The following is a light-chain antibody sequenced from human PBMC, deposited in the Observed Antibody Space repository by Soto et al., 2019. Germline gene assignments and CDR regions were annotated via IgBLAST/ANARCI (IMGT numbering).Light chain of an antibody. Sequence: DIQMTQSPSSLSASVGDRVTITCQASQDISNYLNWYQQKPGKAPKLLVYGASSLETGVPSRFRGSGSATDFTFTISSLQPEDIATYYCQHYDHLPLTFGGGTKVEIK. CDR1: QDISNY. J-gene: IGKJ4*01. CDR2: GAS. V-gene: IGKV1-33*01. CDR3: QHYDHLPLT.